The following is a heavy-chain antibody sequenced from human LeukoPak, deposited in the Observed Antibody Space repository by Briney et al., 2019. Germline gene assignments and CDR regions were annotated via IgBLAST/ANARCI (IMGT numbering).Heavy chain of an antibody. J-gene: IGHJ5*02. CDR3: ARGATQQYSSSWLNWFDP. CDR2: IYYSGST. D-gene: IGHD6-13*01. V-gene: IGHV4-59*01. CDR1: AGSINNYY. Sequence: SETLSLTCTVSAGSINNYYWSWIRQPPGKGLEWIGYIYYSGSTNYNPSLKSRVTISVDTSKKQVSLNLSSVTAADTAVYYCARGATQQYSSSWLNWFDPWGQGTLVTVSS.